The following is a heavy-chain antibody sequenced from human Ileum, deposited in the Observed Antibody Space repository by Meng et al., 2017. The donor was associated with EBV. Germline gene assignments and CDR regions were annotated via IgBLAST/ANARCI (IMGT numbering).Heavy chain of an antibody. CDR2: VYHSGST. CDR1: GGTISSSNW. V-gene: IGHV4-4*02. CDR3: ARVGQWLPIDY. J-gene: IGHJ4*02. Sequence: QGQLEGSGRGLVKPSGTLALSCAVSGGTISSSNWWSWVRQPPGRGLEWIGEVYHSGSTNYNPSLKSRFTISVDKSKNQFSLNLSSVTAADTAVYYCARVGQWLPIDYWGQGTLVTVSS. D-gene: IGHD6-19*01.